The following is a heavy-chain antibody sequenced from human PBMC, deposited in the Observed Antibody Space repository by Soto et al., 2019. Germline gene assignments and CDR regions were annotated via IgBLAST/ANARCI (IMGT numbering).Heavy chain of an antibody. CDR1: GASVSTPYW. D-gene: IGHD6-19*01. J-gene: IGHJ3*01. CDR2: VYHTGGN. V-gene: IGHV4-4*02. Sequence: QVYLQESGPGLVKPSGTLSLTCAVSGASVSTPYWWTWVRQPPGKDLEWIGDVYHTGGNNYNPSLIGRVTISLDKSKNQFSLDMISVTAAETAIYYCAYMTGWYRLDVWGQGTMVIVSS. CDR3: AYMTGWYRLDV.